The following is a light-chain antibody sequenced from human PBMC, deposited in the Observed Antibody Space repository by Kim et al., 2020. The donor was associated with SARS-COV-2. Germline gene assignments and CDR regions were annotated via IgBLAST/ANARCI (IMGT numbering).Light chain of an antibody. CDR3: QKYNSAPET. J-gene: IGKJ3*01. CDR1: QCISNY. Sequence: DIQMTQSPSSLSASVGDRVTITCRASQCISNYLAWYQQKPGKVPKLLIYAASTLQSGVPSRFSGSGSGTDFTLTISSLQPEDVATYYCQKYNSAPETFGPGTKVDIK. V-gene: IGKV1-27*01. CDR2: AAS.